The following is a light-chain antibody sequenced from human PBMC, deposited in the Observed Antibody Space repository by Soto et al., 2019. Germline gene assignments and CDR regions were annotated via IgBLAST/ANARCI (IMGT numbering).Light chain of an antibody. CDR2: GAS. V-gene: IGKV3-20*01. CDR3: QQYGTSPWT. CDR1: QTVSRNY. Sequence: EIVLTQSPGTLSLSPGERAALACRASQTVSRNYLAWYQQNPGQTPRLLIYGASSRAAGIPDRFSGSGSGTDFSLAISRLEPEDFAVYYCQQYGTSPWTFGQGTKVDTK. J-gene: IGKJ1*01.